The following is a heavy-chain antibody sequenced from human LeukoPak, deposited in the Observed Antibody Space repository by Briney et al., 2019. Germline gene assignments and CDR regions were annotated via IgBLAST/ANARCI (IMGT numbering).Heavy chain of an antibody. Sequence: HPGGSLRLSCAASGFTVSSNYMSWVRQAPGKGLEWVSVIYSGGSTYYADSVKGRFTISRDNSKNTLYLQMNSLRAEDTAVYYCTTATSYYDFWSGYLYWGQGTLVTVSS. D-gene: IGHD3-3*01. CDR2: IYSGGST. CDR3: TTATSYYDFWSGYLY. V-gene: IGHV3-53*01. CDR1: GFTVSSNY. J-gene: IGHJ4*02.